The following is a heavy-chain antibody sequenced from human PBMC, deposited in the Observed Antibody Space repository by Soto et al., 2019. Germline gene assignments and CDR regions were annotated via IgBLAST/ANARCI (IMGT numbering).Heavy chain of an antibody. CDR1: GFTFSSYG. V-gene: IGHV3-30*18. J-gene: IGHJ6*02. Sequence: QVQLVESGGGVVQPGRSLRLSCAASGFTFSSYGMHWVRQAPGKGLEWVAVISYDGSNKYYADSVKGRFTISRDNSKNTLYLQMNSLRAEDTAVYYCAKLYSSGWYWGDYYYYYGMDVWGQGTTVTVSS. D-gene: IGHD6-19*01. CDR3: AKLYSSGWYWGDYYYYYGMDV. CDR2: ISYDGSNK.